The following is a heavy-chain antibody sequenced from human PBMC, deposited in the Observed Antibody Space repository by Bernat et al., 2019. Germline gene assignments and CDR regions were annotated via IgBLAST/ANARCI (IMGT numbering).Heavy chain of an antibody. Sequence: QVQLQQWGAGLLKPSETLSLTCAVYGGSFSGYYWSWIRQPPGKGLEWIGEINHSGSTNYNPSLKSRVTISVDTSKNQFSLKLSSVTAADTAVYYCARGYGDYGGRVYFDLWGRGTLVTVSS. J-gene: IGHJ2*01. V-gene: IGHV4-34*01. CDR1: GGSFSGYY. D-gene: IGHD4-17*01. CDR2: INHSGST. CDR3: ARGYGDYGGRVYFDL.